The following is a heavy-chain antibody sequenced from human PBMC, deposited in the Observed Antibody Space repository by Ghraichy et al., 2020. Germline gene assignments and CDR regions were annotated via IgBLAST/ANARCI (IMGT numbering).Heavy chain of an antibody. D-gene: IGHD6-13*01. CDR1: GFTFSTYA. CDR3: ARSRAALGGARYGMDV. CDR2: ISYDGSIK. V-gene: IGHV3-30-3*01. J-gene: IGHJ6*02. Sequence: GGSLRLSCAASGFTFSTYAMHWVRQAPGKGLEWVAVISYDGSIKYYADSVKGRFTISSDSSKSTLYLQMDSLRIEDTAVYHCARSRAALGGARYGMDVWGQGTTVAVSS.